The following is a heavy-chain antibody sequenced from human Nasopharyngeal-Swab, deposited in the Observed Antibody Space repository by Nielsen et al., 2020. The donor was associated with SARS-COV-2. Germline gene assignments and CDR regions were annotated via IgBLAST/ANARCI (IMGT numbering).Heavy chain of an antibody. D-gene: IGHD4-17*01. CDR2: IYYSGST. Sequence: SATLSLTCTVSGGSISSSSYYWGWIRQPPGKGLEWIGSIYYSGSTYYNPSLKSRVTISVDTSKNQFSLKLSSVTAADTAVYYCARLIYGDYFDYYYYMDVWGKGTTVTVSS. J-gene: IGHJ6*03. V-gene: IGHV4-39*01. CDR1: GGSISSSSYY. CDR3: ARLIYGDYFDYYYYMDV.